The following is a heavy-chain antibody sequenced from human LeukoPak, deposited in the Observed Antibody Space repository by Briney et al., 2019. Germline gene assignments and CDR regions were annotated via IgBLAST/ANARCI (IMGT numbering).Heavy chain of an antibody. CDR1: GGSISSYY. CDR3: ARGGFLPSEYSSSWSNNWFDP. Sequence: SETLSLTCTVSGGSISSYYWSWIRQPPGKGLEWIGYIYYSGSTNYNPSLKSRVTISVDTSKNQFSLKLSSVTAADTAVYYCARGGFLPSEYSSSWSNNWFDPWGQGTLVTVPS. CDR2: IYYSGST. J-gene: IGHJ5*02. D-gene: IGHD6-13*01. V-gene: IGHV4-59*01.